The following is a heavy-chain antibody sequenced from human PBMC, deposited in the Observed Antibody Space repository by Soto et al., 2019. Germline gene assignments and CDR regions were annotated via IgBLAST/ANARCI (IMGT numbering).Heavy chain of an antibody. CDR3: ARDGGVKRYFYWASYGMDV. Sequence: QVQLVESGGGVVQPGRSLRLSCAASGITFSGYAMHWVRQAPGKGLEWVALISYDGSNKYYADSVKGRFTIYRDTSKNTLYLQMNSLRAEDTAVYYCARDGGVKRYFYWASYGMDVWGQGTTVTVSS. V-gene: IGHV3-30-3*01. CDR2: ISYDGSNK. CDR1: GITFSGYA. J-gene: IGHJ6*02. D-gene: IGHD3-9*01.